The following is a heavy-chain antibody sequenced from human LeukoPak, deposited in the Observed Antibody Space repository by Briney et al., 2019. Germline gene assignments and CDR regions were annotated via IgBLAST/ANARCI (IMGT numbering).Heavy chain of an antibody. J-gene: IGHJ4*02. CDR3: AKGGAYSTFEF. CDR2: IRYDGSNK. CDR1: GFTFSSYG. V-gene: IGHV3-30*02. D-gene: IGHD1-26*01. Sequence: GGSLRLSCAASGFTFSSYGMHWVRQGPGKGLQWVAFIRYDGSNKNYADSVKGRFTISRDNSKNTLYMQLNSLRVEDTAVYYCAKGGAYSTFEFWGQGTLVTVSS.